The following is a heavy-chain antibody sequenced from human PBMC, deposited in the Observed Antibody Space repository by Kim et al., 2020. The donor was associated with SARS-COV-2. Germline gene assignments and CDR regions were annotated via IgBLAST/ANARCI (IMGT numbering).Heavy chain of an antibody. D-gene: IGHD2-2*01. V-gene: IGHV3-7*01. CDR2: INEDGSEK. J-gene: IGHJ4*02. CDR1: GFTFSHYW. Sequence: GGSLRLSCAASGFTFSHYWLTWVRQAPGKGLEWVANINEDGSEKYYVDSVKGRFTISRDNAKTSLYLQMDSLRAEDTAVYYCARGGKPAAWFDYWGQGTLVTVSS. CDR3: ARGGKPAAWFDY.